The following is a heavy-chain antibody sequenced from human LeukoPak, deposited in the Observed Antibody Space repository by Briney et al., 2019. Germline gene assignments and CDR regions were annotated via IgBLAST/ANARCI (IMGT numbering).Heavy chain of an antibody. CDR3: ARQRPNSDCFDY. CDR1: GFTFSSYA. V-gene: IGHV3-64*04. CDR2: ISTNGGST. Sequence: QAGGSLRLSCSASGFTFSSYAMHWVRQAPGKGLEYVSVISTNGGSTYYADSVKGRFTISRDNSKNTLYLQVNSLRAEDTAVYYCARQRPNSDCFDYWGQGTLVTVSS. J-gene: IGHJ4*02. D-gene: IGHD2-21*02.